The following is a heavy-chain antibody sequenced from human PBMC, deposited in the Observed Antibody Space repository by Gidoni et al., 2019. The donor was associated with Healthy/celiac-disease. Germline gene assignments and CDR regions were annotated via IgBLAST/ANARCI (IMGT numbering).Heavy chain of an antibody. CDR2: IYYSGST. V-gene: IGHV4-59*01. CDR1: GGSISSYY. CDR3: ARGKDSSSWYYYYGMDV. Sequence: QVQLQESGPGLVKPSETLSLTCTVSGGSISSYYWSWIRQPPGKGLEWIGYIYYSGSTNYNPSLKSRVTISVDTSKNQFSLKLSSVTAADTAVYYCARGKDSSSWYYYYGMDVWGQGTTVTVSS. J-gene: IGHJ6*02. D-gene: IGHD6-13*01.